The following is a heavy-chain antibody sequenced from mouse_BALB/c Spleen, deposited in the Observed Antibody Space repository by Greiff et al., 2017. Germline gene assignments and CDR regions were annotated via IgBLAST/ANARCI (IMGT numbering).Heavy chain of an antibody. Sequence: EVHLVESGGGLVQPGGSRKLSCAASGFTFSSFGMHWVRQAPEKGLEWVAYISSGSSTIYYADTVKGRFTISRDNPKNTLFLQMTSLRSEDTAMYYCARGGWAFDYWGQGTTLTVSS. CDR3: ARGGWAFDY. CDR1: GFTFSSFG. J-gene: IGHJ2*01. CDR2: ISSGSSTI. V-gene: IGHV5-17*02. D-gene: IGHD3-3*01.